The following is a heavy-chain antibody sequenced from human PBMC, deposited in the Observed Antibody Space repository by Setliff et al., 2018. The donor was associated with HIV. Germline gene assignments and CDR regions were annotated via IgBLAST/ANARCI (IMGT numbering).Heavy chain of an antibody. CDR1: GDSIFTSTYY. Sequence: PSETLSLTCSVSGDSIFTSTYYWGWIRQPPGKRLEWIGSIYYSGNTYYNPSLKSRVTISVDTSKNQFFLNLSSVTATDSALYYCARLGRPYSGQGWFDPWGQGTLVTVSS. J-gene: IGHJ5*02. D-gene: IGHD5-12*01. V-gene: IGHV4-39*01. CDR2: IYYSGNT. CDR3: ARLGRPYSGQGWFDP.